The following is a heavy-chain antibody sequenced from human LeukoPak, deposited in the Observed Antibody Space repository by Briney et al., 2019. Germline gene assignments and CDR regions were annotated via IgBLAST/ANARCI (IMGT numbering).Heavy chain of an antibody. J-gene: IGHJ6*03. CDR2: IIPIFGTT. CDR3: ARVVGLTGYSSSWYSGYYYYMDV. V-gene: IGHV1-69*06. CDR1: GGTFSSSA. D-gene: IGHD6-13*01. Sequence: SVKVSCKASGGTFSSSAISWVRQAPGQGLEWMGGIIPIFGTTNYAQKFQDRVTITADKSTSTAYMELSSLRSEDTAVYYCARVVGLTGYSSSWYSGYYYYMDVWGKGTTVTVSS.